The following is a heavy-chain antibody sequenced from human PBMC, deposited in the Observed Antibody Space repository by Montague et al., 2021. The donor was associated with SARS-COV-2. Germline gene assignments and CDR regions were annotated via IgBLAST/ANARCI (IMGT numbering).Heavy chain of an antibody. V-gene: IGHV4-39*01. CDR3: ASDRLRYVWFDP. CDR1: GGSIISTTSN. Sequence: SETLYLTCTVSGGSIISTTSNWCWIRQPPGKGLEWIGSIYYTANTYYTPSLKTRVTISVDTSKNQFSLRLRSVTAADTAVYYCASDRLRYVWFDPWGQGTLVTVSS. D-gene: IGHD5-12*01. J-gene: IGHJ5*02. CDR2: IYYTANT.